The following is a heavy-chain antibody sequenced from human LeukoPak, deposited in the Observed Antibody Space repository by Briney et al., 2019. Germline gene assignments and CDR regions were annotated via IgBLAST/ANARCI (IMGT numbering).Heavy chain of an antibody. CDR1: GFTFSSYS. J-gene: IGHJ4*02. V-gene: IGHV3-48*01. D-gene: IGHD6-19*01. CDR2: ISSSSSTI. Sequence: GSLRLSCAASGFTFSSYSMNWVRQAPGKGLEWVSYISSSSSTIYHADSVKGRFTISRGNAKNSLYLQMNSLRAEDTAVYYCARGVQWLPPDYWGQGSLVTVSS. CDR3: ARGVQWLPPDY.